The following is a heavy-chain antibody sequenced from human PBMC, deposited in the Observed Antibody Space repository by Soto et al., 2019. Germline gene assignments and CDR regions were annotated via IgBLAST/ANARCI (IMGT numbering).Heavy chain of an antibody. Sequence: SETLSLTCTVSGGSFSSGTYCWGWIRQSPGKGLEWIGNGFHTGTTHYNPSLKSRVTISVDTSKNEFSLRLSSVTAADTAVYYCARLDYGNGMDVWGQGTTVTVSS. CDR3: ARLDYGNGMDV. D-gene: IGHD3-10*01. J-gene: IGHJ6*02. CDR2: GFHTGTT. CDR1: GGSFSSGTYC. V-gene: IGHV4-39*01.